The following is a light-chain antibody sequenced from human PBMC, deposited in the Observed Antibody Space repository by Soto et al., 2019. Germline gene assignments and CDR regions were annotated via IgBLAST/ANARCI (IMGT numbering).Light chain of an antibody. J-gene: IGKJ1*01. CDR3: QQYNKWPRT. CDR1: QSVTTS. CDR2: GAS. V-gene: IGKV3-15*01. Sequence: IVMTQSPATLSVSPGERATLSCSASQSVTTSLAWYQQRPGQAPRLLIYGASTRAIGVPARFSGSGSGTEFTLTISNLQTEDFAVYYCQQYNKWPRTFGQGTKVDIK.